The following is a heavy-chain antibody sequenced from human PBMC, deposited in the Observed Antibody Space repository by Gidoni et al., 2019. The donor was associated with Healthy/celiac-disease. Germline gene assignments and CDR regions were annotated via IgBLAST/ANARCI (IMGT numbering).Heavy chain of an antibody. J-gene: IGHJ4*02. CDR2: IRSKAYGGTT. D-gene: IGHD1-26*01. CDR1: GFTLGEYA. CDR3: TRDRSGGGYFTYLPDY. Sequence: EVQLVESGGGLVKPGRSPRLYCQASGFTLGEYARSWFRQAPGKGLEWVGFIRSKAYGGTTEYAASVKGRFTISRDDSKSIAYLQMSSLKPEDTAVYYCTRDRSGGGYFTYLPDYWGQVALVTVSS. V-gene: IGHV3-49*05.